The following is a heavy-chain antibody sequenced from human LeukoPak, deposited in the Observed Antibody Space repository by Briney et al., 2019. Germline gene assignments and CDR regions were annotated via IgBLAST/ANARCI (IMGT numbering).Heavy chain of an antibody. D-gene: IGHD2-15*01. Sequence: SVKVSCKASGGTFSSYAISWVRQAPGQGLEWMGRIIPILGIANYAQKFQGRVTITADKSTSTAYMELSSLRSEDPAVYYCARGRIGGNFDYWGQETLVTVSS. CDR3: ARGRIGGNFDY. V-gene: IGHV1-69*04. J-gene: IGHJ4*02. CDR1: GGTFSSYA. CDR2: IIPILGIA.